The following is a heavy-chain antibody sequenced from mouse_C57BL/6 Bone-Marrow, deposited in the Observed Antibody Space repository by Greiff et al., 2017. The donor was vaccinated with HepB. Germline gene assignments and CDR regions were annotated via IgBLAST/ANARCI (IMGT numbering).Heavy chain of an antibody. D-gene: IGHD2-2*01. J-gene: IGHJ2*01. CDR1: GYTFTSYW. V-gene: IGHV1-50*01. Sequence: QVQLQQPGAELVKPGASVKLSCKASGYTFTSYWMQWVKQRPGQGLEWIGEIDPSDSYTNYNQKFKGKATLTVDTSSSTAYMQLSSLTSEDSAVYYCAREGYGYDVNFDYWGQGTTLTVSS. CDR3: AREGYGYDVNFDY. CDR2: IDPSDSYT.